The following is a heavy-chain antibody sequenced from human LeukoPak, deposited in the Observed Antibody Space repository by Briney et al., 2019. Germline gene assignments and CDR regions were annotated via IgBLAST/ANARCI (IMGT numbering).Heavy chain of an antibody. CDR3: ARTSPAAGQPYYYYYMDV. CDR1: GGSISSGAYY. Sequence: SETLSLTCPVSGGSISSGAYYWSWIRQPPGKGREGICYIYHSSTYYDPSLKSRVTISVDRSKNQFSLKLSSVTAADTAVYYCARTSPAAGQPYYYYYMDVWGKGTTVTVSS. V-gene: IGHV4-30-2*01. CDR2: IYHSST. J-gene: IGHJ6*03. D-gene: IGHD6-13*01.